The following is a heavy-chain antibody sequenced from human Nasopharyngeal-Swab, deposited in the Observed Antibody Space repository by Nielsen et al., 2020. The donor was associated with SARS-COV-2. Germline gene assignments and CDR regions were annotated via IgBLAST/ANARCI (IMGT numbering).Heavy chain of an antibody. CDR1: GGSISSYYW. Sequence: ETLSLTCTVSGGSISSYYWSWIRQPPGKALEWLARIDWDDDKFYSTSLKTRLTISKDTSKNRVVLTMTNMDPVDTATYYCARMDVDTSMTHWGQGTLVTVSS. J-gene: IGHJ4*02. CDR3: ARMDVDTSMTH. D-gene: IGHD5-18*01. CDR2: IDWDDDK. V-gene: IGHV2-70*16.